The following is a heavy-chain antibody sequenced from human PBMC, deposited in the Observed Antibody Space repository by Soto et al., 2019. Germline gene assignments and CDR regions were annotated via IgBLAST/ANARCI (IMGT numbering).Heavy chain of an antibody. Sequence: PSETLSLTCTVSGGSISSSSYYWGWIRQPPGKGLEWIGSIYYSGSTYYNPSLKSRVTISVDTSKNQFSLKLSSVTAADTAVYYCARVTDIVVVPAAWFDYWGQGTLVTVSS. CDR3: ARVTDIVVVPAAWFDY. CDR2: IYYSGST. CDR1: GGSISSSSYY. V-gene: IGHV4-39*01. J-gene: IGHJ4*02. D-gene: IGHD2-2*01.